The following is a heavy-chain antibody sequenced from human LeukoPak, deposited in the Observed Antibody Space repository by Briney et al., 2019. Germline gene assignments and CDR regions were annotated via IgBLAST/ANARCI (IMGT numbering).Heavy chain of an antibody. V-gene: IGHV3-23*01. CDR1: GFTFSSYA. Sequence: GGSLRLSCAASGFTFSSYAMSWVRQAPGKGLEWVSGISGYGGTTYHADSVEGRFTISRDNSKNTLYLQMNSLRAEDTAVYYCAKVRSPIANCGGDCYSPFDYWGQGTLVTFSS. CDR3: AKVRSPIANCGGDCYSPFDY. CDR2: ISGYGGTT. J-gene: IGHJ4*02. D-gene: IGHD2-21*01.